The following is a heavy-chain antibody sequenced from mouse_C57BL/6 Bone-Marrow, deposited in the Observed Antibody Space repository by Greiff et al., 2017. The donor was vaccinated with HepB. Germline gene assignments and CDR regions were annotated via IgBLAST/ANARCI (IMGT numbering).Heavy chain of an antibody. CDR1: GYTFTSYG. V-gene: IGHV1-81*01. J-gene: IGHJ2*01. CDR3: ARFTTVVPYFDY. Sequence: VKLQESGAELARPGASVKLSCKASGYTFTSYGISWVKQRTGQGLEWIGEIYPRSGNTYYNEKFKGKATLTADKSSSTAYMELRSLTSEDSAVYFCARFTTVVPYFDYWGQGTTLTVSS. CDR2: IYPRSGNT. D-gene: IGHD1-1*01.